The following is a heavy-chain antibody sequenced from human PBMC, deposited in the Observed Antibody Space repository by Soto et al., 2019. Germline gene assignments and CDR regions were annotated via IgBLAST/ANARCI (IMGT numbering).Heavy chain of an antibody. CDR3: AKEDYCSGGSCYPLALDI. D-gene: IGHD2-15*01. CDR2: ISGSGGST. CDR1: GFTFSSYA. Sequence: PGGSLRLSCAASGFTFSSYAMSWVRQAPGKGLEWVSAISGSGGSTYYADSVKGRFTISRDNSKNTLYLQMNSLRAEDTAVYYCAKEDYCSGGSCYPLALDIWGQGTMVTVSS. V-gene: IGHV3-23*01. J-gene: IGHJ3*02.